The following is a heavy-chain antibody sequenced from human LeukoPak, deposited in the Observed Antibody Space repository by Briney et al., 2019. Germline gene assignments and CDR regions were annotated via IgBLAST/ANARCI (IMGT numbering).Heavy chain of an antibody. J-gene: IGHJ6*02. V-gene: IGHV1-2*06. CDR2: INPNSGGP. CDR3: ARDPPRIVVVVAATNYYGMDV. D-gene: IGHD2-15*01. CDR1: GYTFTGYY. Sequence: ASVKVSCKASGYTFTGYYMHWVRQAPGQGLEWMGRINPNSGGPNFAQKFQGRVTMTTDTSTSTAYMELRSLRSDDTAVYYCARDPPRIVVVVAATNYYGMDVWGQGTTVTVSS.